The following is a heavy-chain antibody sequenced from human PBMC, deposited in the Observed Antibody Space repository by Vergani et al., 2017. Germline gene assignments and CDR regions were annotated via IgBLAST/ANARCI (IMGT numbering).Heavy chain of an antibody. V-gene: IGHV4-59*01. CDR1: GGSISSYY. D-gene: IGHD2-15*01. CDR2: IYYSGST. J-gene: IGHJ6*02. CDR3: ARTVAATPKVNYYYGMDV. Sequence: QVQLQESGPGLVKPSETLSLTCTVSGGSISSYYWSWIRQPPGKGLERIGYIYYSGSTNYNPSLKSRVTISVDTSKNQFSLKLSSVTAADTAVYYCARTVAATPKVNYYYGMDVWGQGTTVTVSS.